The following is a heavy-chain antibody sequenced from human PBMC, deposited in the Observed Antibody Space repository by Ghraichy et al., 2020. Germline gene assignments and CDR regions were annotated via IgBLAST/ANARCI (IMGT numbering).Heavy chain of an antibody. J-gene: IGHJ5*02. CDR1: GYTFTSYG. D-gene: IGHD2-8*02. V-gene: IGHV1-18*01. Sequence: ASVKVSCKASGYTFTSYGISWVRQAPGQGLEWMGWISAYNGNTNYAQKLQGRVTMTTDTSTSTAYMELRSLRSDDTAVYYCAREWGYCTGGVCPTGVFDPWGQGTLVTVSS. CDR2: ISAYNGNT. CDR3: AREWGYCTGGVCPTGVFDP.